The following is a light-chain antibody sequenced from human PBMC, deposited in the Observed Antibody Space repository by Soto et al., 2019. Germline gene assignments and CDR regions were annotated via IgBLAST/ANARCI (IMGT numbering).Light chain of an antibody. CDR3: SSYAGGNNYV. J-gene: IGLJ1*01. Sequence: QSALTQPPSASGSPGQSVTISCTGTTSDVGAYTYVSWYQQHPGNAPKLLIHGVTERPSGVPDRFSGSKSGNTASLTVSGLQTEDEAYYYCSSYAGGNNYVFGTGTKVTVL. CDR2: GVT. CDR1: TSDVGAYTY. V-gene: IGLV2-8*01.